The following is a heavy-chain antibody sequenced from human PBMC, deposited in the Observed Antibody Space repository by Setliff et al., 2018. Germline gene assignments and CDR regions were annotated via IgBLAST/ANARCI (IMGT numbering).Heavy chain of an antibody. V-gene: IGHV1-18*01. Sequence: ASVKVSCKASGYTFTSYGISWVRQAPGQGLEWMGWISAYNGNTNYAQKLQGRVTMTTDTSTSTAYMELRSLRSDDTAVYYCARGKVLYDYVWGSYRYEDYYYGMDVWGQGTTVTVSS. CDR2: ISAYNGNT. J-gene: IGHJ6*02. CDR3: ARGKVLYDYVWGSYRYEDYYYGMDV. CDR1: GYTFTSYG. D-gene: IGHD3-16*02.